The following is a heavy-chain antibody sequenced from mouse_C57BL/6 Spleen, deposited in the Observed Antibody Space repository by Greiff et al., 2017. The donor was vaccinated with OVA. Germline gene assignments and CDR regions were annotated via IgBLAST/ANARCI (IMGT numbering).Heavy chain of an antibody. V-gene: IGHV1-64*01. J-gene: IGHJ4*01. CDR3: ATPYGISPFYAMDY. D-gene: IGHD1-1*01. Sequence: QVQLQQSGAELVKPGASVKLSCKASGYTFTSYWMHWVKQRPGQGLEWIGMIHPNSGSTNYNEKFKSKATLTVDKSSSTAYMQLSSLTSEDSAVYYCATPYGISPFYAMDYWGQGTSVTVSS. CDR2: IHPNSGST. CDR1: GYTFTSYW.